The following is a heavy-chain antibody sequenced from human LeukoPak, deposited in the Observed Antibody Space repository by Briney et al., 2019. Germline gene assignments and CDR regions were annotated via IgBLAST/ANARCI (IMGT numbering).Heavy chain of an antibody. J-gene: IGHJ4*02. CDR3: ASETLVYSSSWWSDY. V-gene: IGHV4-39*07. D-gene: IGHD6-13*01. CDR2: IYYSGST. CDR1: GGSISSSSYY. Sequence: PSETLSLTCTVSGGSISSSSYYWGWIRQPPGKGLEWIGSIYYSGSTYYNPSLKSRVTISVDTSKNQFSLKLSSVAAADTAVYYCASETLVYSSSWWSDYWGQGTLVTVSS.